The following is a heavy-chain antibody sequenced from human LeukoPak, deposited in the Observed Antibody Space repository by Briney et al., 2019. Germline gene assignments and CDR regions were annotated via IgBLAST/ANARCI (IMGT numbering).Heavy chain of an antibody. V-gene: IGHV4-59*08. Sequence: SETLSLTCTVSGGSISGYYWTWVRQPPGKGLEWIGYIYYSGRTNNNPSLKSRVTVSVDTSKNRFSLRLTSVTAADTAVYYCARHNDFGDYAIEYWGLGTLVTVSS. J-gene: IGHJ4*02. CDR3: ARHNDFGDYAIEY. CDR2: IYYSGRT. D-gene: IGHD4-17*01. CDR1: GGSISGYY.